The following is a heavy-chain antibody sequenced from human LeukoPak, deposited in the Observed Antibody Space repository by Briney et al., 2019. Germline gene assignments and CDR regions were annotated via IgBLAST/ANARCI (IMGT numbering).Heavy chain of an antibody. Sequence: GGSLTLSCTASGFTFSSYTMTWVRQAPGKGLKWVSTITTGDGNTYYADSVKGRFTVSRDDSKNTPYLQMKSLRAEDTAVYYCAKDGGLWVSAHWGDSWGRGTLVTVSS. CDR1: GFTFSSYT. D-gene: IGHD7-27*01. CDR2: ITTGDGNT. J-gene: IGHJ4*02. V-gene: IGHV3-23*01. CDR3: AKDGGLWVSAHWGDS.